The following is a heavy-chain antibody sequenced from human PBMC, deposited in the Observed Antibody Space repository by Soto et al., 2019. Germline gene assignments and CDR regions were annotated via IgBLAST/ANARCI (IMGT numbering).Heavy chain of an antibody. CDR2: INHSGST. V-gene: IGHV4-34*01. J-gene: IGHJ3*02. CDR1: GWSFSGYY. Sequence: PSETLSLPCAVYGWSFSGYYWSWIRQSPGKGLKWIGEINHSGSTNYNSSLKSRVTISVDRSKNHFFLNLTSVTAADTPVYYCATYRKFFQIWGQGKKVTVSS. CDR3: ATYRKFFQI.